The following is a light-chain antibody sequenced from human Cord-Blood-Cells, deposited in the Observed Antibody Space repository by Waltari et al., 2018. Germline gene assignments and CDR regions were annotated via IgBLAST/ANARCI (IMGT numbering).Light chain of an antibody. CDR1: QSISSY. CDR3: QQSYSTIT. V-gene: IGKV1-39*01. Sequence: DIQMTQSPSSLSASVGDRVTITCRANQSISSYLNWHQQKPGKAPKLLIYAASSLQSGVPSRFSGSGSGTDFTLTISSLQPEDFATYYCQQSYSTITFGQGTRLEIK. J-gene: IGKJ5*01. CDR2: AAS.